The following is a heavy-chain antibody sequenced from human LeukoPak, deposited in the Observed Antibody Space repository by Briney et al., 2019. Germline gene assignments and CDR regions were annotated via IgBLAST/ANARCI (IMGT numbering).Heavy chain of an antibody. CDR2: ISWDEIST. D-gene: IGHD6-25*01. CDR1: GFTFDDYT. Sequence: GGSLRPSCAASGFTFDDYTMHWVRQAPGKGLEWVSLISWDEISTYYADSVKGRFTISRDNSKDSLYLQMNSLRTEDTALYYCAKDPSRGYYYFDYWGQGTLVTVSS. V-gene: IGHV3-43*01. J-gene: IGHJ4*02. CDR3: AKDPSRGYYYFDY.